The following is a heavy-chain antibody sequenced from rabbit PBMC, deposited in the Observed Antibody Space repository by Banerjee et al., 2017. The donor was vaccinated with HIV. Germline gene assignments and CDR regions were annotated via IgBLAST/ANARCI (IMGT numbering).Heavy chain of an antibody. V-gene: IGHV1S45*01. CDR2: INTSSGNT. J-gene: IGHJ4*01. CDR1: GSDISSNA. Sequence: QEQLVESGGGLVQPEGSLTLTCKASGSDISSNAMCWVRQAPGKGLEWIACINTSSGNTVYASWAKGRFSISKTSSTTVTLQMTSLTAADTATYFCARDLAGAIGWNFNLWGQGTLVTVS. D-gene: IGHD4-1*01. CDR3: ARDLAGAIGWNFNL.